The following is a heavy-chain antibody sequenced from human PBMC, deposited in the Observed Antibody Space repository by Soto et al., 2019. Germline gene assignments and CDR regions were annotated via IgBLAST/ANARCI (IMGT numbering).Heavy chain of an antibody. Sequence: SDTLSLTYAVSGGYLSSGGYSWRWIRQPPGKGLEWIGYIYHSGSTYYNPSLKSRVTISVDRSKNQFSLKLSSVTAADTAVYYCARVPDYWGQGTLVTVSS. CDR3: ARVPDY. J-gene: IGHJ4*02. CDR1: GGYLSSGGYS. V-gene: IGHV4-30-2*01. CDR2: IYHSGST.